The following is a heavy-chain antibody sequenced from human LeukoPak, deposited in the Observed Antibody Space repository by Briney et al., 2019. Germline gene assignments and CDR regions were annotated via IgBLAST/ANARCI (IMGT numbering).Heavy chain of an antibody. CDR1: GFTFSSYA. D-gene: IGHD3-9*01. J-gene: IGHJ4*02. Sequence: HPGRSLRLSCAASGFTFSSYAMHWVRQAPGKGLEWVAVISYDGSNKYYADSLKGRFTISRDNSKNTLYLQMNSLRAEDTAVYYCAREPGQYYDILTGYYPPPNYFDYWGQGTLVTVSS. CDR3: AREPGQYYDILTGYYPPPNYFDY. CDR2: ISYDGSNK. V-gene: IGHV3-30*04.